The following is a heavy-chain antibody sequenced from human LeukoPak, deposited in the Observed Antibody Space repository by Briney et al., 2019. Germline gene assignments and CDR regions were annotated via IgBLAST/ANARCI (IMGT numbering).Heavy chain of an antibody. D-gene: IGHD1-26*01. CDR1: GGSISSSSYY. CDR2: IYYSGST. Sequence: SETLSLTCTVSGGSISSSSYYWGWIRQPPGKGLEWIGSIYYSGSTYYNPSLKSRVTISVDTSKNQFSLKLSSVTAADTAVYYCARVGGSYGNNWFDPWGQGTLVTVSS. V-gene: IGHV4-39*07. J-gene: IGHJ5*02. CDR3: ARVGGSYGNNWFDP.